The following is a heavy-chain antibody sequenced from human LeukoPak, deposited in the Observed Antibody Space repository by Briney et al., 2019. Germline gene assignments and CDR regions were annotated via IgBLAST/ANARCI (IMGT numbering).Heavy chain of an antibody. CDR1: GGSISSYY. CDR3: ARVGFGGYSGSYYFDY. D-gene: IGHD5-12*01. V-gene: IGHV4-59*01. CDR2: IYYSGST. J-gene: IGHJ4*02. Sequence: SETLSLTCTVSGGSISSYYWSWIRQPPGKGLEWIGFIYYSGSTNYNPSLKSRVTISVDTSKNQFSLKLSSVTAADTAVYYCARVGFGGYSGSYYFDYWGQGTLVTVSS.